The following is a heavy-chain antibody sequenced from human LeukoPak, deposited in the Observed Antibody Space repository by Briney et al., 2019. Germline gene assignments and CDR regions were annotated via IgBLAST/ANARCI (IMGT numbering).Heavy chain of an antibody. V-gene: IGHV4-34*01. CDR2: INHSGST. CDR3: ARDPKYGDYLNWFDP. CDR1: GGSFSGYY. Sequence: SETLSLTCAVYGGSFSGYYGSWIRQPPGKGLEWIGEINHSGSTKYNPSLKSRVTISVDTSKNQFSLKLRYVAAADTAVYYCARDPKYGDYLNWFDPSGQGTLVTVSS. D-gene: IGHD4-17*01. J-gene: IGHJ5*02.